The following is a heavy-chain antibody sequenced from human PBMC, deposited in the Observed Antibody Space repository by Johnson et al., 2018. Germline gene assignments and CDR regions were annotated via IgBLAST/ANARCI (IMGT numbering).Heavy chain of an antibody. J-gene: IGHJ6*02. Sequence: VQLLETGGGLVKPGGSLRLSCAASGFTFSSYSMNWVRQAPGKGLEWVSSISSSSSYIYYADSVKGRFTISRDNAQNSLYLQLNSLRAEDTAVYYCARVKGKRSDYEILTPREKRGVWYYYYGMDVWGQGTTVTVSS. V-gene: IGHV3-21*01. CDR2: ISSSSSYI. CDR3: ARVKGKRSDYEILTPREKRGVWYYYYGMDV. D-gene: IGHD3-9*01. CDR1: GFTFSSYS.